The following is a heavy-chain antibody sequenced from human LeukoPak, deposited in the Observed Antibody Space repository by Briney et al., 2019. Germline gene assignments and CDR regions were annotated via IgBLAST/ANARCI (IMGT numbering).Heavy chain of an antibody. Sequence: SETLSLTCTVSGGSISSYYWSWIRHPPREELEWIGDIYYSGSTNYNPSLKSRVTISVETSKNKFSLKLSSVTVADTAVYYLARVKVIAAAGPHFDYWGQGTLVTVFS. V-gene: IGHV4-59*12. CDR2: IYYSGST. D-gene: IGHD6-13*01. J-gene: IGHJ4*02. CDR1: GGSISSYY. CDR3: ARVKVIAAAGPHFDY.